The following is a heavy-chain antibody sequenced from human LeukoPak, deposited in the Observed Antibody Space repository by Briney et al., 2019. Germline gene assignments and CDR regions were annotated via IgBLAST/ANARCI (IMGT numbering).Heavy chain of an antibody. J-gene: IGHJ2*01. CDR3: ARGYRYFDL. V-gene: IGHV4-39*01. CDR2: IYYSGST. Sequence: SETLSLTCTVSGVSISSSSYYWGWIRQPPGKGLEWIGSIYYSGSTYYNPSLKSRVTISVDTSKNQFSLKLSSVTAADTAVYYCARGYRYFDLWGRGTLVTVSS. CDR1: GVSISSSSYY.